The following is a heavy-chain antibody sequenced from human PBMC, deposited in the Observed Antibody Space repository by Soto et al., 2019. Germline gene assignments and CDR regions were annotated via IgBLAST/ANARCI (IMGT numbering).Heavy chain of an antibody. Sequence: VSGGSPSSSIHHLGCILQHKEKGLEWIGSIYYSGTTYSNPSLKSRVTVSVDTSKNQLSLNLSSVTAADTSVYYCFATIRGLLNAGVAYWGPGTLVIVSA. D-gene: IGHD3-10*01. CDR3: FATIRGLLNAGVAY. V-gene: IGHV4-39*01. CDR1: GGSPSSSIHH. J-gene: IGHJ4*02. CDR2: IYYSGTT.